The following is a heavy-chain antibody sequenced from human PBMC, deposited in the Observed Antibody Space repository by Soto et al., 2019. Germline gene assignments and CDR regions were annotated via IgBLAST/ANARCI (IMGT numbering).Heavy chain of an antibody. CDR3: ARVHVMVAAGSTFDY. V-gene: IGHV4-39*07. D-gene: IGHD6-19*01. Sequence: SETLSLTCTVSGGSISSSSSYWAWIRQPPGKGPEWIASIYHGGTTFYNPSLKSRITISVDTSNNQFSLKLTSVTAADTAVYYCARVHVMVAAGSTFDYWGHGTLVTVSS. CDR2: IYHGGTT. CDR1: GGSISSSSSY. J-gene: IGHJ4*01.